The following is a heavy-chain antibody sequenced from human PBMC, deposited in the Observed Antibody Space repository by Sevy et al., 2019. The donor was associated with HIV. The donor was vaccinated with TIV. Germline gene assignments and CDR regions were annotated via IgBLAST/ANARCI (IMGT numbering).Heavy chain of an antibody. CDR1: GDSVSTYSAA. D-gene: IGHD3-10*01. CDR3: ARESRWFFFHFDY. V-gene: IGHV6-1*01. J-gene: IGHJ4*02. CDR2: TYYKSKWYN. Sequence: SQTLSLTCAISGDSVSTYSAAWNWIRQSPSRGFEWLGRTYYKSKWYNDYALSVKSRISINPDTPKNQISLQLNSVTPEDTAVYYCARESRWFFFHFDYWGQGTLVTVSS.